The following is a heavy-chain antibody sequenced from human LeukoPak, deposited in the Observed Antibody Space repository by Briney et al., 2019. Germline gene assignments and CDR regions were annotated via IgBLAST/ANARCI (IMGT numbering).Heavy chain of an antibody. CDR2: INWNGGST. Sequence: GGSLRLSCAASGFTFDDYGMSWVRQAPGKGLEWVPGINWNGGSTGYADSVKGRFTISRDNAKNSLYLQMNSLRAEDTALYYCARAVGATTFDAFDIWGQGTMVTVSS. V-gene: IGHV3-20*04. CDR1: GFTFDDYG. J-gene: IGHJ3*02. CDR3: ARAVGATTFDAFDI. D-gene: IGHD1-26*01.